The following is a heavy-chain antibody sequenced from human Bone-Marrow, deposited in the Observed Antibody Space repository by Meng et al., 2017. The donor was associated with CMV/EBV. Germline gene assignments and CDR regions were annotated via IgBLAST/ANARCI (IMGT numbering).Heavy chain of an antibody. CDR1: GFTFDDYG. Sequence: GESPKISRAASGFTFDDYGMSWVREAPGKGLEWVSGIKWNGGSTGYADSVKGRFTISRDNAKNSLHLQMNSQRAEDTALYHCAREGYVYCSGGSCHSAGMDVWGQGTTVTVSS. D-gene: IGHD2-15*01. J-gene: IGHJ6*02. V-gene: IGHV3-20*01. CDR3: AREGYVYCSGGSCHSAGMDV. CDR2: IKWNGGST.